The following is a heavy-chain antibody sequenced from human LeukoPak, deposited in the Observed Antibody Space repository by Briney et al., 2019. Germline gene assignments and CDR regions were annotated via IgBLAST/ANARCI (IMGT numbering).Heavy chain of an antibody. CDR1: GFIFPDYW. CDR3: ARFYFPEEHDRAWYEAH. J-gene: IGHJ4*02. V-gene: IGHV3-74*01. D-gene: IGHD6-19*01. Sequence: GSLRLSCSASGFIFPDYWVHWVRQAPGEELVGVGRIRGDGRATTYADSVKGRFTISRDNAMNTVFLQMKSLRAEDTGTYYCARFYFPEEHDRAWYEAHWGQGVLVTVS. CDR2: IRGDGRAT.